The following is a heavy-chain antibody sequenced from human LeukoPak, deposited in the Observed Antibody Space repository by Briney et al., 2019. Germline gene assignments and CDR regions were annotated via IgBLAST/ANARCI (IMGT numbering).Heavy chain of an antibody. CDR1: GGTFSSYA. CDR3: ARVSIFGVALQRVVHAFDI. V-gene: IGHV1-69*01. J-gene: IGHJ3*02. Sequence: SVKVSCKASGGTFSSYAISWVRQAPGQGLEWMGGIIPIFGTANYAQKFQGRVTITADESTSTAYMEQSSLRSEDTAVYYCARVSIFGVALQRVVHAFDIWGQGTMVTVSS. D-gene: IGHD3-3*01. CDR2: IIPIFGTA.